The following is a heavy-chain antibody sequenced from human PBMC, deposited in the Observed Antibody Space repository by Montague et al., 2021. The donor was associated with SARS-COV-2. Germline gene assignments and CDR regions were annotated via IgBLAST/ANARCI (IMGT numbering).Heavy chain of an antibody. CDR1: GFSLTTDGVG. Sequence: PALVKLTQTLTLTCVFSGFSLTTDGVGVAWIRRPSGKALEWLALIYWDGDQRYSPSLKTRVTITKDTSRNRVVLTMTNLDPVDTATYYCARRYDFYRAGAVDVWGQGTMVTVSS. CDR3: ARRYDFYRAGAVDV. CDR2: IYWDGDQ. J-gene: IGHJ3*01. V-gene: IGHV2-5*02. D-gene: IGHD3-3*01.